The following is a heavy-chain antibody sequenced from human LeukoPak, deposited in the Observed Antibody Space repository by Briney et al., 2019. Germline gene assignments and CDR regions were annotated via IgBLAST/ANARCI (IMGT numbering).Heavy chain of an antibody. V-gene: IGHV3-73*01. CDR2: IRSKPNNYAT. J-gene: IGHJ4*02. CDR1: GFIFSGSA. CDR3: ISSILGY. Sequence: PGGSLKLSCAASGFIFSGSAMHWVRQASGKGLEWVGRIRSKPNNYATAYAASVKGRFTISRDDSKNTTYLQMNSLKTEDTAVYYCISSILGYWGQGTLVTVSS. D-gene: IGHD2-21*01.